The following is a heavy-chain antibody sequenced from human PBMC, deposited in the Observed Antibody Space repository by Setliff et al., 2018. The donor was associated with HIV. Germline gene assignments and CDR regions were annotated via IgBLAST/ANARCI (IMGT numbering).Heavy chain of an antibody. J-gene: IGHJ4*02. Sequence: GASVKVSCKASGYSFSSHDINWVRQAPGQGLEWMGRISIYNGNVNTAPKFQGRVTMTTDTSTNTAYLELRSLRSDDTAVYYCARDDDVIMVVVGGDYWGQGTLVTVSS. CDR2: ISIYNGNV. CDR3: ARDDDVIMVVVGGDY. CDR1: GYSFSSHD. D-gene: IGHD3-22*01. V-gene: IGHV1-18*01.